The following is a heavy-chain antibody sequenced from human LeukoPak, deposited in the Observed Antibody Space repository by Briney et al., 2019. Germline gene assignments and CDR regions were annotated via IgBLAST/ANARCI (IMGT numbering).Heavy chain of an antibody. J-gene: IGHJ4*02. D-gene: IGHD3/OR15-3a*01. CDR1: GYSFGSHE. CDR3: ASISGGLGLAPGH. V-gene: IGHV3-48*03. CDR2: VSSSASTI. Sequence: GGSLRLSCAASGYSFGSHEMNWVRQAPGKGLEWVSYVSSSASTIYYADSVKGRFTISRDNAKNSLYLQMNSLRAEDTGVYYCASISGGLGLAPGHWGQGTLVTVSS.